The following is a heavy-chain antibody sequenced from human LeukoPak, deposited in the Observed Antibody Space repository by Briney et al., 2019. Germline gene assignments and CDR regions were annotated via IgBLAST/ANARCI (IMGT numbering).Heavy chain of an antibody. D-gene: IGHD3-10*01. V-gene: IGHV3-48*03. CDR1: GFTFSSYE. J-gene: IGHJ5*02. Sequence: GGSLRLSCAASGFTFSSYEMNWVRQAPGKGLEWVSYISSSGSTTHYADSVKGRFTISRDNAQNSLYLQMNSLRDEDTAVYYCAKGYGSGSYYNNHWGQGTLVTVSS. CDR3: AKGYGSGSYYNNH. CDR2: ISSSGSTT.